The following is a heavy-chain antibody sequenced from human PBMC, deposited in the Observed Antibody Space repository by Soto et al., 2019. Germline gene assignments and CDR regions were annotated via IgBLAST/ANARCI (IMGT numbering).Heavy chain of an antibody. CDR2: ISADNGNT. CDR1: GYTFTSYG. D-gene: IGHD4-4*01. J-gene: IGHJ3*02. V-gene: IGHV1-18*01. Sequence: GASVKVSCKASGYTFTSYGISWVRQAPGQGLEWMGWISADNGNTNYAQKLQGRVTMTRNTSISTAYMELRSLRSEDTAVYYCARALTTDAFDIWGQGTMVTVSS. CDR3: ARALTTDAFDI.